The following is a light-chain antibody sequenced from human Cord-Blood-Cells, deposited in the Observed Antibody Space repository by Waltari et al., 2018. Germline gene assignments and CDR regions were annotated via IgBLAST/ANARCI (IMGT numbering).Light chain of an antibody. J-gene: IGLJ3*02. CDR1: SLRSYY. CDR2: GKN. V-gene: IGLV3-19*01. Sequence: SSELTQDPAVSVALGQTVSITCQGDSLRSYYASWYQQKPGQAPGLVIYGKNNRPSGTPHRFSGSSSGNTASLTITGAQAEDEADYYCNSRDSSGNHWVFGGGTKLTVL. CDR3: NSRDSSGNHWV.